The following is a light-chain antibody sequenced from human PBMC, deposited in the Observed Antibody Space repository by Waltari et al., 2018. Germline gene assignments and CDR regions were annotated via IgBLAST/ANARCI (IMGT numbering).Light chain of an antibody. V-gene: IGKV3-11*01. Sequence: EILLTQSPITLSLSPGERAPLPCRARHGVGTCLAWYQHKPGQAPRLLISDASNRATGIPARFSASGSGTDFTLTISSLEPEDSAVYFCQQCTSPPTFGGGT. J-gene: IGKJ4*01. CDR3: QQCTSPPT. CDR2: DAS. CDR1: HGVGTC.